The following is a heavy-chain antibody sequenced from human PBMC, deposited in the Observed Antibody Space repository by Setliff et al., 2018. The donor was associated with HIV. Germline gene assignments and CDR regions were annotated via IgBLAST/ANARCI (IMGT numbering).Heavy chain of an antibody. CDR2: IPSSGNT. J-gene: IGHJ4*02. V-gene: IGHV4-39*01. CDR3: AKTIGRYFDIFDN. CDR1: GGSISSTSYC. Sequence: SETLSLTCTVSGGSISSTSYCWGWIRQPPGTGLEWIGSIPSSGNTYYNPSLKSRVTTSVDTPKNQFSLKLNSVTAADTAVYYCAKTIGRYFDIFDNWGQGTLVTVSS. D-gene: IGHD3-9*01.